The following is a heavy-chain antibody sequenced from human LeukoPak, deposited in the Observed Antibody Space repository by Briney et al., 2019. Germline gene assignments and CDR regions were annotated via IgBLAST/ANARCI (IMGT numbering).Heavy chain of an antibody. CDR2: INGDGSRT. Sequence: QPGGSLTLSCATSGFTFSNYLMHWVRQAPGKGLVWVSGINGDGSRTKYEDSVKGRFTVSRDNAKNTLYLQMNSLRAEDTAVYYCASPYSSGLWGQGTLVTVSS. J-gene: IGHJ1*01. V-gene: IGHV3-74*03. CDR3: ASPYSSGL. CDR1: GFTFSNYL. D-gene: IGHD6-25*01.